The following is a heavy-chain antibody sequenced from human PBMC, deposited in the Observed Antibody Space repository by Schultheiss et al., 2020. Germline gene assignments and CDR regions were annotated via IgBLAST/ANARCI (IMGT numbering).Heavy chain of an antibody. J-gene: IGHJ4*02. V-gene: IGHV3-30*18. CDR1: GFTFSSYS. Sequence: GGSLRLSCAASGFTFSSYSMNWVRQAPGKGLEWVAVISYDGSNKYYADSVKGRFTISRDNSKNTLYLQMNSLRAEDTAVYYCAKSPPLAVDLYYFDYWGQGTLVTVSS. CDR3: AKSPPLAVDLYYFDY. D-gene: IGHD6-19*01. CDR2: ISYDGSNK.